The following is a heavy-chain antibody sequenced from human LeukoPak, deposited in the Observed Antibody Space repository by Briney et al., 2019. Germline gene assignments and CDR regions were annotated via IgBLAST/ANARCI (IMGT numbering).Heavy chain of an antibody. CDR2: ISGSGGST. Sequence: GGSLRLSCAASGFTFSSYAMSWVRQAPGKGLEWVSAISGSGGSTYYADSVKGRFTISRDNSKNTLYMQMNSLRAEDTAVYYCAKDVGYCSSTSCYIFDYWGQGTLVTVSS. V-gene: IGHV3-23*01. CDR3: AKDVGYCSSTSCYIFDY. J-gene: IGHJ4*02. CDR1: GFTFSSYA. D-gene: IGHD2-2*02.